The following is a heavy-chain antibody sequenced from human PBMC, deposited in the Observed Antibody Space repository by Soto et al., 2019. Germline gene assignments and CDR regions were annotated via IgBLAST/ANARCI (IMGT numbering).Heavy chain of an antibody. CDR3: ARVQRGYSYGSYYYMDV. CDR1: GFTFSSYS. Sequence: GGSLRLSCAASGFTFSSYSMNWVRQAPGKGLEWVSSISSSSSYIYYADSVKGRFTISRDNAKNSLYLQMNSLRAEDTAVYYCARVQRGYSYGSYYYMDVWGKGTTVTVSS. V-gene: IGHV3-21*01. D-gene: IGHD5-18*01. J-gene: IGHJ6*03. CDR2: ISSSSSYI.